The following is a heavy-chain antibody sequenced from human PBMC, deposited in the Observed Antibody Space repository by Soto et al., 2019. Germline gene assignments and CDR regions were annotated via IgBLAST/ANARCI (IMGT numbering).Heavy chain of an antibody. D-gene: IGHD2-2*01. CDR2: ISGSGSSM. CDR3: ARGALCCSTNCYVLNCFAP. V-gene: IGHV3-23*01. J-gene: IGHJ5*02. CDR1: GFTFGSYA. Sequence: PGGSLRLSCAASGFTFGSYAMNWVRQAPGKGLEWVSSISGSGSSMYYAGSVKGRFTISRDNSKNTLYLQLNSLRAEDTAVYYCARGALCCSTNCYVLNCFAPSDQGTLVTVSS.